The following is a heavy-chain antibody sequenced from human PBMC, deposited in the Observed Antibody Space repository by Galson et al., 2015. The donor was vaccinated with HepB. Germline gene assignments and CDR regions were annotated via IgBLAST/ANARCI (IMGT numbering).Heavy chain of an antibody. V-gene: IGHV1-69*13. CDR3: ARDPLDYSSGWYYGMDV. CDR1: GGTFSSYA. D-gene: IGHD6-19*01. CDR2: IIPIFGTA. J-gene: IGHJ6*02. Sequence: SVTVSCKASGGTFSSYAISWVRQAPGQGLEWMGGIIPIFGTANYAQKFQGRVTITADESTSTAYMELSSLRSEDTAVYYCARDPLDYSSGWYYGMDVWGQGTTVTVSS.